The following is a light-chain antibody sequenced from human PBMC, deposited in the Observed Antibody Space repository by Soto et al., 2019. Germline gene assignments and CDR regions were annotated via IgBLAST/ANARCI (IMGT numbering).Light chain of an antibody. CDR2: EVS. J-gene: IGLJ2*01. CDR3: SSYAGSDNLL. V-gene: IGLV2-14*01. CDR1: SSDVGGYKY. Sequence: QSALTQPASVSGSPGQSITISCTGTSSDVGGYKYVSWYQQHPDKAPKLIIFEVSNRPSGISSRFSGSKSGNTASLTISGLQAEDEADYYCSSYAGSDNLLFGGGTKLTVL.